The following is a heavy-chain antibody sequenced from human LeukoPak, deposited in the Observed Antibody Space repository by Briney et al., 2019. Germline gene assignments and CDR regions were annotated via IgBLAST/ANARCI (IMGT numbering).Heavy chain of an antibody. V-gene: IGHV3-33*01. CDR1: GFTFSSYG. CDR3: ARAIGRHEVGLMDY. Sequence: GGSLRLSCVASGFTFSSYGMHWVRQAPGKGLEWVAVIWDDGSNRYYTDSVKGRFTISRDDSKNTLNLQMNSLRGEDTAVYYCARAIGRHEVGLMDYWGQGTLVTVSS. D-gene: IGHD3-16*01. CDR2: IWDDGSNR. J-gene: IGHJ4*02.